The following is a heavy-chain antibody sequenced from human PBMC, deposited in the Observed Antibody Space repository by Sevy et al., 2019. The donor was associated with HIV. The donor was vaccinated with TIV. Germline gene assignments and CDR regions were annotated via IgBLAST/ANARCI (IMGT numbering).Heavy chain of an antibody. CDR3: ARAGGDWDIDY. CDR1: GFTFSDYY. V-gene: IGHV3-11*01. D-gene: IGHD2-21*02. CDR2: ISSSGSSI. Sequence: GSLRLSCAASGFTFSDYYMSWVRQAPGKGLEWVSYISSSGSSIYYADSVKGRFTVSRDNAKNSLYLQMNSLRGEDTAVYYCARAGGDWDIDYWGQGTLVTVSS. J-gene: IGHJ4*02.